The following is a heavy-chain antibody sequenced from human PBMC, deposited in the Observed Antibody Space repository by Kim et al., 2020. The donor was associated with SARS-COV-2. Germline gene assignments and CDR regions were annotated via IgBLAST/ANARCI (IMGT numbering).Heavy chain of an antibody. CDR3: ARGKSSAGMDR. Sequence: ASVKVSCKASGYTFTGYYIYWVRQAPGQGLEWVAWINPKTGGTNYAQKFQGRVTMTKDTSLTTAYMEVNSLTSDDTAVYFCARGKSSAGMDRWGQGTLVTVSS. CDR2: INPKTGGT. J-gene: IGHJ4*02. CDR1: GYTFTGYY. V-gene: IGHV1-2*02. D-gene: IGHD6-13*01.